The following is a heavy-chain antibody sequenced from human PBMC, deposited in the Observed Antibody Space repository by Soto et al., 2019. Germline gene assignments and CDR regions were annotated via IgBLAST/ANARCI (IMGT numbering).Heavy chain of an antibody. CDR3: ARDLGYCSSTSCYPWFDP. CDR1: GGSISSYY. V-gene: IGHV4-59*01. Sequence: SETLSLTCTVSGGSISSYYWSWIRQPPGKGLEWIGYIYYSGSTNYNPSLKSRVTISVDTSKNQFSLKLSSVTAADTAVYYCARDLGYCSSTSCYPWFDPWGQGTLVTVS. CDR2: IYYSGST. D-gene: IGHD2-2*01. J-gene: IGHJ5*02.